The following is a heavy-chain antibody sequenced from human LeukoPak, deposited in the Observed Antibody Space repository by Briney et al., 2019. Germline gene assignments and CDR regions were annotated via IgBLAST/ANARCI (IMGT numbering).Heavy chain of an antibody. D-gene: IGHD3-9*01. V-gene: IGHV7-4-1*02. Sequence: ASVKVSCKASGYTFTSYAMNWVRQAPGQGLEWMGWINTNTGNPTYAQGFTGRFVFSLDTSVSTAYLQISSLKAEDTAVYYCARDASKLRYFDWLLPPAPFDYWCQGTLVTVSS. CDR2: INTNTGNP. CDR1: GYTFTSYA. CDR3: ARDASKLRYFDWLLPPAPFDY. J-gene: IGHJ4*02.